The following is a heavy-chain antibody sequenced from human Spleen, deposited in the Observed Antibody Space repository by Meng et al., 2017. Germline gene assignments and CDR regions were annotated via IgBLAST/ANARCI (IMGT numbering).Heavy chain of an antibody. CDR1: GGTLSSYA. CDR2: IIPIFGTA. Sequence: SVKVSCKASGGTLSSYAISWVRQAPGQGLEWMGGIIPIFGTANYAQKFQGRVTITADESTSTAYMELSSLRSEDTAVYYCASEVVEQQLVQGGGAFDIWGQGTMVTVSS. D-gene: IGHD6-13*01. J-gene: IGHJ3*02. V-gene: IGHV1-69*13. CDR3: ASEVVEQQLVQGGGAFDI.